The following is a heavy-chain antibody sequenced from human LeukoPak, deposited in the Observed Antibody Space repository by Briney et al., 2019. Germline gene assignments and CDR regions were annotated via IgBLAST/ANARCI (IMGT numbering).Heavy chain of an antibody. J-gene: IGHJ4*02. CDR1: GFTVSSNY. CDR2: IYSGGST. Sequence: GGSLRLSCAASGFTVSSNYMSWVRQAPGKGLEWVSVIYSGGSTYYADSVKGRFTISRDNSKNTLYLQMNSLRAEDTAVYYCARDYRFVYYYDSSGYPDYWGQGTLVTVSS. D-gene: IGHD3-22*01. V-gene: IGHV3-53*05. CDR3: ARDYRFVYYYDSSGYPDY.